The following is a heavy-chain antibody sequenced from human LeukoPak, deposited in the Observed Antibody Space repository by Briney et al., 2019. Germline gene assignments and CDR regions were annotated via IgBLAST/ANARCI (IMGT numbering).Heavy chain of an antibody. D-gene: IGHD6-19*01. J-gene: IGHJ3*02. CDR1: GGSISSSSYY. Sequence: SETLSLTCTVSGGSISSSSYYWGWIRQLPGKGLEWIGSIYYSGSTYYNPSLKSRVTISVDTSKNQFSLKLSSVTAADTAVYYCARHSSGWDDAFDIWGQGTMVTVSS. CDR3: ARHSSGWDDAFDI. V-gene: IGHV4-39*01. CDR2: IYYSGST.